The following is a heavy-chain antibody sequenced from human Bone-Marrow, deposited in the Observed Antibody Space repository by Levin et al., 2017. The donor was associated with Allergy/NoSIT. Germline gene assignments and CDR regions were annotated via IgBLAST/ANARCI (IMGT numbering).Heavy chain of an antibody. D-gene: IGHD3-10*01. J-gene: IGHJ4*02. CDR2: IYYSGST. CDR3: ARGSDMHAGRFAY. Sequence: SETLSLTCTVSGGSISSYYWNWIRQPPGKGLEWIGYIYYSGSTKYNPSFQSRATISIDTSKNQFSLTLTSVTAADTAVYYCARGSDMHAGRFAYWGQGSLVTVSS. CDR1: GGSISSYY. V-gene: IGHV4-59*01.